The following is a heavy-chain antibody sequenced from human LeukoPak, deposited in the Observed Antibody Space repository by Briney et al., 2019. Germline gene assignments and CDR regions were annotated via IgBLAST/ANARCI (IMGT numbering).Heavy chain of an antibody. D-gene: IGHD1-26*01. CDR2: ISYTGTYI. CDR1: AFSLSAYN. J-gene: IGHJ4*02. V-gene: IGHV3-21*04. CDR3: VRDRGTYRPIDY. Sequence: PGGSLRLSCAASAFSLSAYNMNWVRQAPGKGLAWVSSISYTGTYIYYADSVKGRFTISRDNAQNSLYLQMNSLRAEDTAIYYCVRDRGTYRPIDYWGQGTLVTVSS.